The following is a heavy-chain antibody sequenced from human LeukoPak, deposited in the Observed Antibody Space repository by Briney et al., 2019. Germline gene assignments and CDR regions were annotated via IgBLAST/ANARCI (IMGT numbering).Heavy chain of an antibody. CDR2: ISSSSSLI. CDR1: GFTFSYYS. J-gene: IGHJ6*03. D-gene: IGHD6-13*01. CDR3: AKVDRGDYSSSPVPYYNYYMNV. V-gene: IGHV3-21*01. Sequence: GGSLSLSCAASGFTFSYYSMNWVRQAPGRGLEWVSCISSSSSLIFYSDSVRGRFTISRDNAKNLLYLHMNSLRVEDTAVYYCAKVDRGDYSSSPVPYYNYYMNVWGKGTTVTVSS.